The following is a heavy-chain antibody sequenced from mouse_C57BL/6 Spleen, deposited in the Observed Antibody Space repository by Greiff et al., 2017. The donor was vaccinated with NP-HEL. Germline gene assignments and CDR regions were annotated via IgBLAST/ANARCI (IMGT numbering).Heavy chain of an antibody. CDR3: AREGYYGSGGFAY. CDR1: GYTFTSYW. Sequence: VKLQQPGAELVRPGSSVKLSCKASGYTFTSYWMHWVKQRPIQGLEWIGNIDPSDSETHYNQKFKDKATLTVDKSSSTAYMQLSSLTSEDSAVYYCAREGYYGSGGFAYWGQGTLVTVSA. J-gene: IGHJ3*01. CDR2: IDPSDSET. D-gene: IGHD1-1*01. V-gene: IGHV1-52*01.